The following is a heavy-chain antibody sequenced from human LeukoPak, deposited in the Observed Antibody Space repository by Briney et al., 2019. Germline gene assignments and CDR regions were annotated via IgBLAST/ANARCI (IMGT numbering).Heavy chain of an antibody. V-gene: IGHV3-21*01. Sequence: GGSLRLSCAASGFTFSSYSMNWVRQAPGKGLEWVSSISSSSSSYIYYADSVKGRFTISRDNAKNSLYLQMNSLRAEDTAVYYCARDRDGYNYWAWYFDYWGQGTLVTVSS. CDR3: ARDRDGYNYWAWYFDY. CDR1: GFTFSSYS. J-gene: IGHJ4*02. CDR2: ISSSSSSYI. D-gene: IGHD5-24*01.